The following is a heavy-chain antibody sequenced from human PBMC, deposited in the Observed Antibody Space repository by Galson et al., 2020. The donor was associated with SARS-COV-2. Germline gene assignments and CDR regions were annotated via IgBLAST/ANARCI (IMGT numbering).Heavy chain of an antibody. CDR3: TRDVSGGASDI. CDR1: GFPFTNYA. J-gene: IGHJ3*02. V-gene: IGHV3-30*04. CDR2: ISHDGKIQ. D-gene: IGHD1-26*01. Sequence: SLRLSCAASGFPFTNYAMHWVRQAPGKGLEWLTVISHDGKIQVYADSVKGRFTISRDNSGNMVFLQIVSLRPDDTALYYCTRDVSGGASDIWGQGTMVTVSS.